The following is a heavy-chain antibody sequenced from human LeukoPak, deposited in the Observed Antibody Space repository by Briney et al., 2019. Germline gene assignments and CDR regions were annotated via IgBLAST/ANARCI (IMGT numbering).Heavy chain of an antibody. J-gene: IGHJ4*02. CDR3: ARLATGTRFDY. CDR2: ISGSGGST. D-gene: IGHD1-1*01. V-gene: IGHV3-23*01. Sequence: GGSLRLSCAASGFTFSSYAMSWVPQAPGKGLEWVSAISGSGGSTYYADSVRGRFTISRDNSKNTLYLQMNSLRAEDTAVYYCARLATGTRFDYWGQGTLVTVSS. CDR1: GFTFSSYA.